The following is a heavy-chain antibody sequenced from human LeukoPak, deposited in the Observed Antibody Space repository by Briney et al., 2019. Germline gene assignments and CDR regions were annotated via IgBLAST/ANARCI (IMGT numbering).Heavy chain of an antibody. J-gene: IGHJ4*02. V-gene: IGHV3-7*01. CDR2: LETDGSHI. Sequence: GGSLRLSCEVTGLPFSSYRMNWVRQAPGKGLEWVANLETDGSHINYMDSVKDRFIISRDNAKNSVYLQMNSLRAEDSAVYYCATLSGVPVYWGQGTLVTVSS. D-gene: IGHD3-10*01. CDR1: GLPFSSYR. CDR3: ATLSGVPVY.